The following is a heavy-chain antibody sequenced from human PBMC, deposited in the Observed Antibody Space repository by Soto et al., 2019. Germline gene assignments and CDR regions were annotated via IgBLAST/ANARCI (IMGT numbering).Heavy chain of an antibody. CDR3: ATSYGSGYRAFDY. Sequence: QVQLVQSGAEVKRRGSSVKVSCKASGDTFAFHSINWVRQAPGLGLEWMGRINPILSMSNYAQRFQGRVTMTADKYTSTAYHVLNSLRSEGTAIYYCATSYGSGYRAFDYWGQGALVTVSS. V-gene: IGHV1-69*02. D-gene: IGHD3-10*01. CDR2: INPILSMS. CDR1: GDTFAFHS. J-gene: IGHJ4*02.